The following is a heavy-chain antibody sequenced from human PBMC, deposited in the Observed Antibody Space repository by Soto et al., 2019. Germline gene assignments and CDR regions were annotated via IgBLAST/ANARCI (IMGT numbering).Heavy chain of an antibody. CDR2: IYYDGSNK. D-gene: IGHD4-17*01. CDR1: GFTFSSYG. J-gene: IGHJ4*02. CDR3: ARDPPTYGDFLFDY. Sequence: QVQLVESGGGVVQPGRSLRLSCVASGFTFSSYGMHWVRQAPGKGLEWVAMIYYDGSNKYYADSVKGRFTISRDNSKNTLFLQMDSLTAEDTAVYYCARDPPTYGDFLFDYWGQGTLVTVSS. V-gene: IGHV3-33*01.